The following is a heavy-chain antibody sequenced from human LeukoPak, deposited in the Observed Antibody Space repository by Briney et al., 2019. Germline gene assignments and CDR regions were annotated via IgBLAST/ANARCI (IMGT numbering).Heavy chain of an antibody. Sequence: AGSLRLSCAASGFTFSSYATSWVRQAPGKGLEWVSAISGSGDKTFYADSVKGRFTMSRDNSKNMLCLQMNSLRAEDTAVYYCAKTVSGSHSYEGGDYRGQGTLGTVSS. J-gene: IGHJ4*02. V-gene: IGHV3-23*01. CDR3: AKTVSGSHSYEGGDY. CDR1: GFTFSSYA. CDR2: ISGSGDKT. D-gene: IGHD3-16*02.